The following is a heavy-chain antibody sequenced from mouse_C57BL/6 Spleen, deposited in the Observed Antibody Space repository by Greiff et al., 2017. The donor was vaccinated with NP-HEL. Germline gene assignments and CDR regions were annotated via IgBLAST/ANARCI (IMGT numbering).Heavy chain of an antibody. Sequence: DVQLQESGPGMVKPSQSLSLTCTVTGYSITSGYDWHWIRHFPGNKLEWMGYISYSGSTNYNPSLKSRISITHDTSKNHFFLKLNSVTTEDTATYYCARGYYDYAFAYWGQGTLVTVSA. CDR3: ARGYYDYAFAY. D-gene: IGHD2-4*01. V-gene: IGHV3-1*01. CDR1: GYSITSGYD. J-gene: IGHJ3*01. CDR2: ISYSGST.